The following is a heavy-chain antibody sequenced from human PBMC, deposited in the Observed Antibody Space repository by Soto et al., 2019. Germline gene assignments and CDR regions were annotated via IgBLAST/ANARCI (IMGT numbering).Heavy chain of an antibody. J-gene: IGHJ6*02. D-gene: IGHD5-18*01. V-gene: IGHV3-48*03. CDR2: ISSSGSTI. Sequence: GGSLRLSCAASGFTFSSYEMNCVRQAPGKGLEWVSYISSSGSTIYYADSVNGRFTISRDNPKNSLYLQMNSLRAEDTAIYYFARDRVHSYGIYYYYYGMDVWGQGTKVTVYS. CDR1: GFTFSSYE. CDR3: ARDRVHSYGIYYYYYGMDV.